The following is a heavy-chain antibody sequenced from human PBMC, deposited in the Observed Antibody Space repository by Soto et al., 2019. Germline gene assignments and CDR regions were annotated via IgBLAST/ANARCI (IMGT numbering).Heavy chain of an antibody. Sequence: PSETLSLTCSVSGDSISSTSGYYWNWIRQPPGKGLEWIGIIYSRGHTYYNSSLKSRVTISMDTSKNQFSLKLDSVTTADTAMYYCGGGLVPAANYWGQGTLVTVSS. CDR3: GGGLVPAANY. CDR2: IYSRGHT. J-gene: IGHJ4*02. D-gene: IGHD2-2*01. CDR1: GDSISSTSGYY. V-gene: IGHV4-39*01.